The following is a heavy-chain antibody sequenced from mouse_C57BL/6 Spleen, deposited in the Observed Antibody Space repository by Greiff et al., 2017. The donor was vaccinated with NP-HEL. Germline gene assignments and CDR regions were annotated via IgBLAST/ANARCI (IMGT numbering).Heavy chain of an antibody. D-gene: IGHD1-1*01. Sequence: VKLMESGPGLVQPSQSLSITCTVSGFSLTSYGVHWVRQSPGKGLEWLGVIWRGGSTDYNAAFMSRLSITKDNSKSQVFFKMNSLQADDTAIYYCAKKGTTEDAMDYWGQGTSVTVSS. J-gene: IGHJ4*01. V-gene: IGHV2-5*01. CDR2: IWRGGST. CDR1: GFSLTSYG. CDR3: AKKGTTEDAMDY.